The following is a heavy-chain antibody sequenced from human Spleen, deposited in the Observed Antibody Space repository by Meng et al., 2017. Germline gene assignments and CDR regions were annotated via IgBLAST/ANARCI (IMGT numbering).Heavy chain of an antibody. CDR2: ISSSGSTI. Sequence: GESLKISCAASGFTFSDYYMSWIRQAPGKGLEWVSYISSSGSTIYYADSVKGRFTISRDNAKNSLYLQMNSLRAEDTAVYYCARDLLRFFVLDYWGQGTLVTVSS. CDR3: ARDLLRFFVLDY. J-gene: IGHJ4*02. CDR1: GFTFSDYY. D-gene: IGHD3-3*01. V-gene: IGHV3-11*01.